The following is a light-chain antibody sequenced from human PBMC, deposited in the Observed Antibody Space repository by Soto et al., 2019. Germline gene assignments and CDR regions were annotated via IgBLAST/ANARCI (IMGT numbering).Light chain of an antibody. CDR3: QQYVNWPLYT. CDR2: GAS. V-gene: IGKV3-15*01. J-gene: IGKJ2*01. Sequence: IVMTQSPATLSVSPGERVTLSCRASESVRSSLTWYQHKPGQAPRLLIYGASTRATDVPARFSGSGSGTEFTLTISNLQSEDFAVYYCQQYVNWPLYTFGQGTKLEIK. CDR1: ESVRSS.